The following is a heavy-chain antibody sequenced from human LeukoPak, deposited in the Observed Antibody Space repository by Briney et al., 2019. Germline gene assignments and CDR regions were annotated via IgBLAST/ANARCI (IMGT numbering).Heavy chain of an antibody. CDR1: GFTFSSYA. Sequence: PGGSLRLSCAASGFTFSSYAMSWVRQAPGKGLEWVSAISGSGDSTFYADSVKGRFAISRDNSRNTLYLQMNSLRAEDTAVYYCAKSVEQWLISKILCLDYWGQGTLVTVSS. D-gene: IGHD6-19*01. V-gene: IGHV3-23*01. CDR2: ISGSGDST. J-gene: IGHJ4*02. CDR3: AKSVEQWLISKILCLDY.